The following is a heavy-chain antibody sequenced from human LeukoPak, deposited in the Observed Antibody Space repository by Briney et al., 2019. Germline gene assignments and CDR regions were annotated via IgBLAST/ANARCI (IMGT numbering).Heavy chain of an antibody. J-gene: IGHJ3*02. D-gene: IGHD1-7*01. CDR1: GGSISSYY. CDR3: ARVRNGSTTKRAFDI. CDR2: MNDGGDS. V-gene: IGHV4-59*01. Sequence: SETLSLTCTVSGGSISSYYWSWIRQPPGQGLEWIGDMNDGGDSYYNPSLKSRAAISVKMSKNEFSLKVSSVTAADTAVYYCARVRNGSTTKRAFDIWGQGTMVTVSS.